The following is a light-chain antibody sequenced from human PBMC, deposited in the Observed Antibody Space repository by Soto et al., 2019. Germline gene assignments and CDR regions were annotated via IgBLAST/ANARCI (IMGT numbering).Light chain of an antibody. CDR2: GAS. Sequence: EIVMTQSPATLSVSPGERATLSCRASQSVSSNLAWYQQKPGQAPRLLIYGASTRATGVPARISGSGSGTKFYLTISSLQSEDFAVYYCQQYNNWPPWTFGQGTKVEIK. V-gene: IGKV3-15*01. CDR1: QSVSSN. CDR3: QQYNNWPPWT. J-gene: IGKJ1*01.